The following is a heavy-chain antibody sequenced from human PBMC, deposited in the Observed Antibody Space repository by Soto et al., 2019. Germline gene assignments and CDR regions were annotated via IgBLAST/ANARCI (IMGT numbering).Heavy chain of an antibody. CDR3: ARASSSSRGYCFDP. V-gene: IGHV4-30-4*01. J-gene: IGHJ5*02. Sequence: TQSLTCTVSGSSISSGDYYWSWINKPPGKGLEWIGYIYYSGSTYYNPSLKSRVTISVDTSKNQFSLKLSSVTAADTAVYYCARASSSSRGYCFDPWGQGTLVTVSA. D-gene: IGHD6-6*01. CDR2: IYYSGST. CDR1: GSSISSGDYY.